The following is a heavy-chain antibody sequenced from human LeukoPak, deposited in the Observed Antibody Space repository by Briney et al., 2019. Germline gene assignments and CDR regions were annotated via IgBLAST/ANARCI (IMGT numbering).Heavy chain of an antibody. D-gene: IGHD4-11*01. CDR3: AKDIERGFDYTNSLDY. CDR1: GFTFTSYG. J-gene: IGHJ4*02. V-gene: IGHV3-33*06. Sequence: QTGKSLRLSCAASGFTFTSYGMHWARQAPGKGLEWVAVIWSDGTNKYYADSVKGRFAISRDDSHNMVYLQMNSLRVEDTAVYYCAKDIERGFDYTNSLDYWGQGTLVTVSA. CDR2: IWSDGTNK.